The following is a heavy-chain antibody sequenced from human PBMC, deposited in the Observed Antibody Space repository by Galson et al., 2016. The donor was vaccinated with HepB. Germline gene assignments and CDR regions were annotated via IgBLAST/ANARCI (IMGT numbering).Heavy chain of an antibody. D-gene: IGHD1-7*01. V-gene: IGHV3-30-3*01. CDR1: GFTFSYYA. Sequence: SLRLSCAASGFTFSYYAMHWVRQAPGKGLEWVAVISFDGSNKYYADSVKGRFTISRDNSMDTLYLQMNSLRTEDTAVYYCARVDGGLTGGTPATYYYYYGIDVWGQGTTVTVSS. J-gene: IGHJ6*02. CDR3: ARVDGGLTGGTPATYYYYYGIDV. CDR2: ISFDGSNK.